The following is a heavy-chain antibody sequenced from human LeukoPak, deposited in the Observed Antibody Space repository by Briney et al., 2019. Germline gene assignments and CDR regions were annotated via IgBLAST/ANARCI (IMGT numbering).Heavy chain of an antibody. D-gene: IGHD2-15*01. CDR1: GFTFSTYA. J-gene: IGHJ4*02. Sequence: GGSLRLSCAASGFTFSTYAMSWVRQAPGKGLEWVANINPDGSEKHHVDSVKGRFATSRDNAKNSLYLQMDSLRAEDTAVYFCARESSGGWAPSTIARNFDYWGQGTLVTVSS. V-gene: IGHV3-7*01. CDR3: ARESSGGWAPSTIARNFDY. CDR2: INPDGSEK.